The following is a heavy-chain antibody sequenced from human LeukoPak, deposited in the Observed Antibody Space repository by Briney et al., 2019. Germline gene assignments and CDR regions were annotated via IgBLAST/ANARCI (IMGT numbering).Heavy chain of an antibody. J-gene: IGHJ3*02. D-gene: IGHD3-10*01. CDR3: AGPASWSDYYGSGSYAFDI. V-gene: IGHV1-18*01. CDR2: ISAYNGNT. CDR1: GYTFTSYG. Sequence: ASMKVSCKASGYTFTSYGISWVRQAPGQGLEWMGWISAYNGNTNYAQKLQGRVTMTTDTSASTAYMELRSLRSDDTAVYYCAGPASWSDYYGSGSYAFDIWGQGTMVTVSS.